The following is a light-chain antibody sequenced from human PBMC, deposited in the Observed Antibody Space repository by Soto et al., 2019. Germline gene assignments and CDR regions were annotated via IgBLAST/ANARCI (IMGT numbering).Light chain of an antibody. Sequence: DVHMTQSPSSLSASIGDRVTITCGASQSISSYLNWYQQKPGKAPMLLIYGATNLQSGVPSRFRGSGSGTEFTLTISSLPPDDFETYYCQQYNSYSWTFGQGTKVDIK. CDR2: GAT. CDR3: QQYNSYSWT. V-gene: IGKV1-5*01. J-gene: IGKJ1*01. CDR1: QSISSY.